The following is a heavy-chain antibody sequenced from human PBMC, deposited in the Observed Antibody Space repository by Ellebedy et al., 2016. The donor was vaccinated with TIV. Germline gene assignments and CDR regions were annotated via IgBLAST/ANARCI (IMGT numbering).Heavy chain of an antibody. CDR2: ITGDGSTT. J-gene: IGHJ4*02. CDR3: ARGSTAWFGDLSADY. D-gene: IGHD3-10*01. V-gene: IGHV3-74*01. CDR1: RFTFYSYW. Sequence: GESLKISCAASRFTFYSYWMHWVRQAPGQGLVWVSHITGDGSTTTYADSVKGRFTISRDDAKNTLYLQMNSLRAEDTAVYYCARGSTAWFGDLSADYWGQGTLVTVSS.